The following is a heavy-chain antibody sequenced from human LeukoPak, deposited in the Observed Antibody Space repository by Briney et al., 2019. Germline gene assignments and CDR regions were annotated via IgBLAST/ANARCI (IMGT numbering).Heavy chain of an antibody. CDR3: TRTTYCSSTSCRKGFDY. CDR1: GYTFTAYH. J-gene: IGHJ4*02. D-gene: IGHD2-2*01. Sequence: ASVKVSCKASGYTFTAYHMHWVRQAPGQGLEWMGWINPNTGGTNFAQKFQGRVTMTRDTSISTAYMELSRLRSDDTAVYYCTRTTYCSSTSCRKGFDYWGQGTLVTVSS. V-gene: IGHV1-2*02. CDR2: INPNTGGT.